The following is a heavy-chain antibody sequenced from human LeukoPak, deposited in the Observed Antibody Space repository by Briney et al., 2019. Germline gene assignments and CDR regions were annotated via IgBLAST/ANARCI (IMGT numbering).Heavy chain of an antibody. Sequence: SETLSLTCTVSGGSISSYYWSWIRQPPGKGLEWIGYIYYSGSTNYNPSLKSRVTISVDTSKNQFSLKLSSVTAADTAVYYCAGREVVTPIRDAFDIWGQGTMVTVSS. V-gene: IGHV4-59*01. D-gene: IGHD2-21*02. CDR1: GGSISSYY. J-gene: IGHJ3*02. CDR2: IYYSGST. CDR3: AGREVVTPIRDAFDI.